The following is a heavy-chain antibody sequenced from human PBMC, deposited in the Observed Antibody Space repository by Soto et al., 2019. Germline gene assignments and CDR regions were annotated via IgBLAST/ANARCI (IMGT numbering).Heavy chain of an antibody. D-gene: IGHD1-26*01. CDR2: IYASGST. V-gene: IGHV4-4*07. J-gene: IGHJ4*02. Sequence: SETLSLTCTVSGGSISSNSWSWIRQPDGKGLEWIGRIYASGSTSYNPSLKSRVTMSVDTSKNQFSLKLSAVTAADAAVYFCARDLVVGATPADYWGQGILVTVSS. CDR3: ARDLVVGATPADY. CDR1: GGSISSNS.